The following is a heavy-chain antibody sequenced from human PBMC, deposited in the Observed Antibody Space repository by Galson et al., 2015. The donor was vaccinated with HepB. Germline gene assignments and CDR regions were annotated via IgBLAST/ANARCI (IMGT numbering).Heavy chain of an antibody. Sequence: SLRLSCAASGFTFSNAWMSWVRQAPGKGLEWVGRIKSKTDGGTTDYAAPVKGRFTISRDDSKNTLYLQMNSLKTEDTAVYYCTTVYYYDSSGYYLDGGSDDAFDIWGQGTMVTVSS. CDR3: TTVYYYDSSGYYLDGGSDDAFDI. D-gene: IGHD3-22*01. V-gene: IGHV3-15*01. CDR2: IKSKTDGGTT. CDR1: GFTFSNAW. J-gene: IGHJ3*02.